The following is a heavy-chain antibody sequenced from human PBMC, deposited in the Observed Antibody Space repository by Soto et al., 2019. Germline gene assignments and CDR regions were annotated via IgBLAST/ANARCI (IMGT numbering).Heavy chain of an antibody. J-gene: IGHJ4*02. Sequence: GGSLRLSCAASGFTFSSYGMHWVRQAPGKGLEWGAVISYDGSNKYYADSVKGRFTISRDNSKNTLYLQMNSLRAEDTAVYYCAKDANMVRGVIYYFDYWGQGTLVTVSS. CDR1: GFTFSSYG. CDR3: AKDANMVRGVIYYFDY. CDR2: ISYDGSNK. D-gene: IGHD3-10*01. V-gene: IGHV3-30*18.